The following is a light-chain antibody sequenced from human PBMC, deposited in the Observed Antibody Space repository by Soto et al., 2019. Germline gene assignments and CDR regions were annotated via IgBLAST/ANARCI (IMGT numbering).Light chain of an antibody. CDR1: QSISSW. V-gene: IGKV1-5*03. Sequence: DIQMTQSPSTLSASVGDRVTITCRASQSISSWLAWYQQKPGKAPKLLIYKASILESGVPSRFSGRGSGTEFTLSINSLQPDDFAPYYCQQYNRYPYTFGQGTKLKIK. J-gene: IGKJ2*01. CDR2: KAS. CDR3: QQYNRYPYT.